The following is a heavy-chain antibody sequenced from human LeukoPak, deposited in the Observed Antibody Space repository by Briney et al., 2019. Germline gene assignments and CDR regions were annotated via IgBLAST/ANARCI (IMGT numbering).Heavy chain of an antibody. CDR1: GGSFSGYY. Sequence: ASETLSLTCAVYGGSFSGYYWSWIRQPPGKGLEWIGEINHSGSTNYNPSLKSRVTISVDTSKNQFSLKVRSVTAADTAVYYCARGHVGSYAYYYYYGMDVWGQGTTVTVSS. CDR2: INHSGST. CDR3: ARGHVGSYAYYYYYGMDV. D-gene: IGHD2-8*01. J-gene: IGHJ6*02. V-gene: IGHV4-34*01.